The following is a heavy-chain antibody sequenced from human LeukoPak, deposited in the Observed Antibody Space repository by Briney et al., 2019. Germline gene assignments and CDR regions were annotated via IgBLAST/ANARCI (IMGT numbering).Heavy chain of an antibody. CDR3: AGRTARYFDY. CDR1: GDSISNYY. D-gene: IGHD2-21*02. CDR2: VFYSGST. V-gene: IGHV4-59*01. J-gene: IGHJ4*02. Sequence: SETLSLTCSVSGDSISNYYWSWIRQPPGEGLQWIGYVFYSGSTNYNASLKSRVVISVDTSKNQFSLKLTPVTAADTAVYYCAGRTARYFDYWGQGFLVTVSS.